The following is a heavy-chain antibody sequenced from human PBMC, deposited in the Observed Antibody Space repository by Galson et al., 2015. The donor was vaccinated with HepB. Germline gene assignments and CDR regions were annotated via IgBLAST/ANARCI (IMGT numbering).Heavy chain of an antibody. J-gene: IGHJ6*02. CDR3: ARGRDDIVVVVAITTTTHQRHSMDV. V-gene: IGHV3-30*04. CDR1: GFTFSSYA. CDR2: ISFDGNNK. Sequence: SLRLSCAASGFTFSSYAMHWVRQAPGKGLEWVAVISFDGNNKDYADSVKGRFTISRDNSKKTLYLQVNSLRAEDTAVYYCARGRDDIVVVVAITTTTHQRHSMDVWGQGTPVTVPS. D-gene: IGHD2-15*01.